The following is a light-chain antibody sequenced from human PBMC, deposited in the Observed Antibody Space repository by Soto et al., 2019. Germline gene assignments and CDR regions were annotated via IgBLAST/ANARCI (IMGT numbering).Light chain of an antibody. CDR3: QQYNNWPTWT. J-gene: IGKJ1*01. CDR1: QSISSN. Sequence: EIVMTQSPATLSVSPGEGATLSCRASQSISSNLAWYQQKPGQAHKLLIYGASTRATGVPARFSGSGSGTEFTLTISGLQSEDFAVYYCQQYNNWPTWTFGQGTKVDIK. V-gene: IGKV3D-15*01. CDR2: GAS.